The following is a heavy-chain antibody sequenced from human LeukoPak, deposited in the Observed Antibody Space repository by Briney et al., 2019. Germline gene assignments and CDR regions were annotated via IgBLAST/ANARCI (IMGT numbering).Heavy chain of an antibody. V-gene: IGHV4-59*08. J-gene: IGHJ2*01. Sequence: NPSETLSLTCTVSGGSISSYYWSWIRQPPGKGLERIGYIYYSGSTNYNPSLKSRVTISVDTSKNQFSLKLSSVTAADTAVYYCARHPARSDYWYFDLWGRGTLVTVSS. CDR1: GGSISSYY. CDR3: ARHPARSDYWYFDL. D-gene: IGHD4-17*01. CDR2: IYYSGST.